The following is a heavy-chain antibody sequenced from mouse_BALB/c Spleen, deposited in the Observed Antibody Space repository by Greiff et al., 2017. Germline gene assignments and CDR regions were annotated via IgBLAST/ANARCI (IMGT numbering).Heavy chain of an antibody. Sequence: VQLQQSGAELVKPGASVKLSCTASGFNIKDTYMHWVKQRPEQGLEWIGRIDPANGNTKYDPKFQGKATITADTSSNTAYLQLSSLTSEDTAVYYCARSRDDWYFDVWGAGTTVTVSS. CDR1: GFNIKDTY. D-gene: IGHD1-1*01. CDR2: IDPANGNT. V-gene: IGHV14-3*02. J-gene: IGHJ1*01. CDR3: ARSRDDWYFDV.